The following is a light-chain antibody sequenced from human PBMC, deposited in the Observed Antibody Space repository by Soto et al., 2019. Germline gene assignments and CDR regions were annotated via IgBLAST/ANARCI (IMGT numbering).Light chain of an antibody. Sequence: DIQMTQSPSSVSASVGDRVIITCRASQDIGSWLTWYQQKPGKAPKLLIYDASSLESGVPSRFSGSGSGTEFTLTISSLQPDDFATYYCQQYNFYPYTFGQGTKLEIK. CDR1: QDIGSW. V-gene: IGKV1-5*01. CDR2: DAS. CDR3: QQYNFYPYT. J-gene: IGKJ2*01.